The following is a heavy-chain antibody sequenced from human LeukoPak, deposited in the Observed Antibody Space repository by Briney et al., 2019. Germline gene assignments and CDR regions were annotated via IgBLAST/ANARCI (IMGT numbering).Heavy chain of an antibody. D-gene: IGHD5-18*01. CDR1: GFIFSRYG. CDR3: AKDLAMYSYVHYFDS. CDR2: IHYDGSKS. J-gene: IGHJ4*02. V-gene: IGHV3-30*02. Sequence: PGGSLRLSCAASGFIFSRYGRHWVRQAPGKGLERVAFIHYDGSKSAYGESGKGRFTISRDNSKKTLFLQMSSLRVEDTAVYYCAKDLAMYSYVHYFDSWGQGALVTVSS.